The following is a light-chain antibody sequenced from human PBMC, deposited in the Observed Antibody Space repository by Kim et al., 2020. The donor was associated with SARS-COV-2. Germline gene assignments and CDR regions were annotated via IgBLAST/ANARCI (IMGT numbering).Light chain of an antibody. J-gene: IGKJ2*03. CDR2: AVS. CDR3: QQSHGFPYS. CDR1: QSVSTS. V-gene: IGKV1-39*01. Sequence: SASVGNRVTIACRASQSVSTSLNWYQQQPGKAPKLLIDAVSSLQSGVPSRFSGSGAGTDFTLTISSLQPEDFAIYYCQQSHGFPYSFGQGTKLEI.